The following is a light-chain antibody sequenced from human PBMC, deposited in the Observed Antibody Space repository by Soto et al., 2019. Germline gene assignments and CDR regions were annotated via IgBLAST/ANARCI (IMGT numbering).Light chain of an antibody. Sequence: QSVLTQPPSASGTPGQRVTLSCSGSSSNIGSDTVNWYQQLPGTAPKLLIHRSNQRPSGVPGRVSGSKSGTSASLAISGLQPEDEADYHCASWDAGLNGWVFGGGTKLTVL. V-gene: IGLV1-44*01. CDR3: ASWDAGLNGWV. J-gene: IGLJ3*02. CDR1: SSNIGSDT. CDR2: RSN.